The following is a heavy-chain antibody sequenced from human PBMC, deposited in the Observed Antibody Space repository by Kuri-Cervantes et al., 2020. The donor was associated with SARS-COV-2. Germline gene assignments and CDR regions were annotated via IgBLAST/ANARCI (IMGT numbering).Heavy chain of an antibody. Sequence: SETLSLTCTVSGGSISSYYWSWIRQPAGKGLEWIGHLDTSGSTTYNPSLRGRVTISLDPSNNRFSLSLTSTTAADTAVYYCGKVSWLQLWRRYSDSWGQGALVTVSS. J-gene: IGHJ4*02. D-gene: IGHD5-24*01. V-gene: IGHV4-4*07. CDR2: LDTSGST. CDR1: GGSISSYY. CDR3: GKVSWLQLWRRYSDS.